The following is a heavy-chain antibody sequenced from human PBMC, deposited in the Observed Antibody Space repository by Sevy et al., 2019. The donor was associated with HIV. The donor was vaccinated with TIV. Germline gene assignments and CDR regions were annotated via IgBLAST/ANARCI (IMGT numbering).Heavy chain of an antibody. D-gene: IGHD4-17*01. Sequence: GGSLRLSCAASGFTFSSYSMNWVRQAPGKGLEWVSSISSIGSHMYYADSVKGRFTISRDNAENSLYLQMNSLRAEDTAGYYYARGDMTTVTKFDFWGQGTLVTVSS. J-gene: IGHJ4*02. V-gene: IGHV3-21*01. CDR3: ARGDMTTVTKFDF. CDR1: GFTFSSYS. CDR2: ISSIGSHM.